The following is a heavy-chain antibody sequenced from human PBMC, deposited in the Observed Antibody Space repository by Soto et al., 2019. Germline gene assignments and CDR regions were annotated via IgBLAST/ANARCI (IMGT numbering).Heavy chain of an antibody. CDR3: VKGGAVPGEPFWYFDL. D-gene: IGHD4-17*01. J-gene: IGHJ2*01. V-gene: IGHV3-72*01. CDR1: GFTLSDYS. CDR2: ARNKVNAYTT. Sequence: EVQLVESGGGLVQPGGSLRLFCAASGFTLSDYSMDWVRQAPGKGLEWVGRARNKVNAYTTEYAASVKGRFTISRDDSKNSLYLQMNSLKPEDTALYYCVKGGAVPGEPFWYFDLWGRGTLVTVSS.